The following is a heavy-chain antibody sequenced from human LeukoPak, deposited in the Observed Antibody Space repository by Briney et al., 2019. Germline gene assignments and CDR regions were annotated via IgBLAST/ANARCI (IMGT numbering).Heavy chain of an antibody. J-gene: IGHJ6*02. D-gene: IGHD2-2*02. CDR2: ISGSGGST. CDR3: AKAVSCSSTSCYRSYGMDV. V-gene: IGHV3-23*01. CDR1: GFTFSSYG. Sequence: GGSLRLSCAASGFTFSSYGMSWVRQAPGKGLEWVSGISGSGGSTYYADPVKGRFTISRDNSKNTLYLQMNSLRAEDTAVYYCAKAVSCSSTSCYRSYGMDVWGQGTTVTVSS.